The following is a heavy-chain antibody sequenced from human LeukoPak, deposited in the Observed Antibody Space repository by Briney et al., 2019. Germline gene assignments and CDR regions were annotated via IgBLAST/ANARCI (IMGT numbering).Heavy chain of an antibody. Sequence: ASVKVSCKVSGYTLTELSMHWVRQAPGKGLEWMGGFDPEDGETIYAQKFQGRVTMTEDTSTDTAYMELSSLRSEDTAVYYCATDYKAPRITMVRGVIINYYYYYGMDVWGQGTTVTVSS. J-gene: IGHJ6*02. CDR3: ATDYKAPRITMVRGVIINYYYYYGMDV. V-gene: IGHV1-24*01. CDR2: FDPEDGET. D-gene: IGHD3-10*01. CDR1: GYTLTELS.